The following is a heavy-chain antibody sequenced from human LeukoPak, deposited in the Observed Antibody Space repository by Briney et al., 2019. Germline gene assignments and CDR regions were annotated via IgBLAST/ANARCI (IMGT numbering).Heavy chain of an antibody. CDR2: VYYTGST. D-gene: IGHD6-6*01. CDR1: GGSVSNYY. V-gene: IGHV4-59*08. CDR3: ARHFAYSSSSYFDY. Sequence: PSETLSLTCSVSGGSVSNYYWSWIRQPPGKGLEWIGYVYYTGSTNYNPSLKSRITMFEDKSKNQFSLRLYSVTVADTAVYYCARHFAYSSSSYFDYWGQGSLVTVSS. J-gene: IGHJ4*02.